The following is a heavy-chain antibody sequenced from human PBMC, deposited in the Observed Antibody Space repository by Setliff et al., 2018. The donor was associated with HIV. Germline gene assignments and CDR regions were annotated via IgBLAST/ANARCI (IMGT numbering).Heavy chain of an antibody. Sequence: ASVKVSCKASGYTFTSYYIHWVRQALGQGLEWMGVMNPSGGNATFAQKLQGRGTMTRETSTKTVYMELSSLRFEDTAVYYCARDRRDDYYLTAYFDSLGQGTVVTVSS. D-gene: IGHD1-26*01. CDR2: MNPSGGNA. J-gene: IGHJ4*02. CDR1: GYTFTSYY. CDR3: ARDRRDDYYLTAYFDS. V-gene: IGHV1-46*04.